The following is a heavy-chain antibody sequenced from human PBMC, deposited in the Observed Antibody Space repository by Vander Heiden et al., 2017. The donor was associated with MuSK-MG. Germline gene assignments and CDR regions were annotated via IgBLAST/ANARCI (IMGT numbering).Heavy chain of an antibody. D-gene: IGHD1-26*01. CDR2: IWYDGSNK. J-gene: IGHJ4*02. CDR3: ARVLSWWELTFDY. CDR1: GFTCSGYG. V-gene: IGHV3-33*01. Sequence: QVQLVESGGGVVKPGRSLRLSCAASGFTCSGYGMHWVRQAPGKGLEWVAVIWYDGSNKYYADSVKGRFTISRDNSKNTLYLQMNSLRAEDTAVYYCARVLSWWELTFDYWGQGTLVTVSS.